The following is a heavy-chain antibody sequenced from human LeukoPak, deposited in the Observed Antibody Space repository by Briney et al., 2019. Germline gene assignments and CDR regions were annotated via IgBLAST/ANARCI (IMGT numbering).Heavy chain of an antibody. D-gene: IGHD4-17*01. CDR3: ARRTPGQPPPPGMTTVTHAFDY. CDR1: GGSFSGYY. Sequence: SETLSLTCAVYGGSFSGYYWSWIRQPPGKGLEWIGEINHSGSTNYNPSLKSRVTISVDTSKNQFSLKLSSVTAADTAVYYCARRTPGQPPPPGMTTVTHAFDYWGQGTLVTVSS. CDR2: INHSGST. J-gene: IGHJ4*02. V-gene: IGHV4-34*01.